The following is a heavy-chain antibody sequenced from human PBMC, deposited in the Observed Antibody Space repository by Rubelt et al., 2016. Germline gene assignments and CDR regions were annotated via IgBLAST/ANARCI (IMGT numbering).Heavy chain of an antibody. D-gene: IGHD3-22*01. J-gene: IGHJ3*02. Sequence: QVQLVQSVSELRKPGASVKVSCKGSGYTFRSYAMNWVRQAPGQGLEWMGWISTDIGNPTYAQGFTGRFVFALDTSVSTAYLQISGLKAEDTAVYYWARVRRYYDDAFDIWGQGTMVTVSS. CDR2: ISTDIGNP. CDR3: ARVRRYYDDAFDI. CDR1: GYTFRSYA. V-gene: IGHV7-4-1*02.